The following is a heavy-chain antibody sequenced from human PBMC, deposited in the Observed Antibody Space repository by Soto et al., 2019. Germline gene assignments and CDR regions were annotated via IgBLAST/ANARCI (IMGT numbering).Heavy chain of an antibody. CDR1: GFPFSSYA. J-gene: IGHJ4*02. D-gene: IGHD3-16*01. Sequence: QVQLVESGGGVVQPGRSLRLSCAAFGFPFSSYAMHWVRQAPGKGLEWVAVISYDGSNKYYADSVKGRFTISRDNSKNTLYLQMNSLRAEDTAVYYCARDTVWLDYWGQGTLVTVSS. CDR2: ISYDGSNK. V-gene: IGHV3-30-3*01. CDR3: ARDTVWLDY.